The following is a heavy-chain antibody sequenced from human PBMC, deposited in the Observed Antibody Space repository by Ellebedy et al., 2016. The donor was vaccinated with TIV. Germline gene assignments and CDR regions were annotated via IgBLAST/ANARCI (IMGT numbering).Heavy chain of an antibody. D-gene: IGHD3-22*01. V-gene: IGHV1/OR15-3*03. Sequence: ASVKVSCKASGYTFTNYYLHWVRQAPGQGPEWMGWINAGNGNTKYSQKFQDRVTITRDTSASTSYMELSRLTSTDTAVYYCARDTHMIPFEKWGQGTLVTVSS. J-gene: IGHJ4*02. CDR3: ARDTHMIPFEK. CDR2: INAGNGNT. CDR1: GYTFTNYY.